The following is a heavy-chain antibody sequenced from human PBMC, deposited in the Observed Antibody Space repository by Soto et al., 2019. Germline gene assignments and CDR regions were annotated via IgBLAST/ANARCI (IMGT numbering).Heavy chain of an antibody. V-gene: IGHV3-23*01. CDR1: GFSFSNYA. Sequence: SGGSLRLSCAASGFSFSNYAMSWVRQAPGKGLEWVSAVSGSGGSTYYADSVRGRFTISRDNSKNTLYLQMNSLRAEDTAVYYCAKLGEMYYDLWSGYYYGMDVWGEGTTVTLSS. J-gene: IGHJ6*04. CDR2: VSGSGGST. D-gene: IGHD3-3*01. CDR3: AKLGEMYYDLWSGYYYGMDV.